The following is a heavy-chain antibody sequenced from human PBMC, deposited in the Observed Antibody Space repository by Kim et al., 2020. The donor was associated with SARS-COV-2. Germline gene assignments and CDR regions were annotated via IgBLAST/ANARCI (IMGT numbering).Heavy chain of an antibody. Sequence: GGSLRLSCAASGFTFSSYAMHWVRQAPGKGLEWVAVISYDGSNKYYADSVKGRFTISRDNSKNTLYLQMNSLRAEDTAVYYCASAGIAAAGTVGPWGQGT. J-gene: IGHJ5*02. D-gene: IGHD6-13*01. V-gene: IGHV3-30-3*01. CDR1: GFTFSSYA. CDR2: ISYDGSNK. CDR3: ASAGIAAAGTVGP.